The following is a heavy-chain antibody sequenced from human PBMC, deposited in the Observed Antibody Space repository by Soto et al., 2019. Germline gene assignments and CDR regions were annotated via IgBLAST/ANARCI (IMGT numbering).Heavy chain of an antibody. CDR2: INPSGGST. D-gene: IGHD3-9*01. Sequence: ASVKVSCKASGYTFTSYYMHWVRQAPGQGLEWMGIINPSGGSTSYAQKFQGRVTMTRDTSTSTVYMELSSLRSEDTAVYYCARDDGSPDYDILTGSYYFRAPYGMDVWGQGTTVTVSS. J-gene: IGHJ6*02. CDR1: GYTFTSYY. V-gene: IGHV1-46*01. CDR3: ARDDGSPDYDILTGSYYFRAPYGMDV.